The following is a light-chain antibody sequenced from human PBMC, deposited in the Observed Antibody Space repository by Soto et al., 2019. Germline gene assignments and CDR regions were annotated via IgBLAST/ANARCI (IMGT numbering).Light chain of an antibody. V-gene: IGKV3-15*01. CDR2: GAS. Sequence: DILMTQSPDSLAVSLGQRATVNCKASQIVSNNLAWCHQKPGQAPELLSYGASTRATGIPDRFSGSGSGTEFSLTINSLQSEDFAVYDCQPYNNWPLTIGGGTKVDIK. CDR3: QPYNNWPLT. J-gene: IGKJ4*01. CDR1: QIVSNN.